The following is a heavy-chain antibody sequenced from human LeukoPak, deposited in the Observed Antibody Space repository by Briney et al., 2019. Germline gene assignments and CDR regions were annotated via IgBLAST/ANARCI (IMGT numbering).Heavy chain of an antibody. CDR3: ASRRYSSSSPFDY. CDR1: GYTFTGYY. CDR2: ISAYNGNT. Sequence: ASVKVSCKASGYTFTGYYMHWVRQAPGQGLEWMGWISAYNGNTNYAQKLQGRVTMTTDTSTSTAYMELRSLRSDDTAVYYCASRRYSSSSPFDYWGQGTLVTVSS. D-gene: IGHD6-6*01. J-gene: IGHJ4*02. V-gene: IGHV1-18*04.